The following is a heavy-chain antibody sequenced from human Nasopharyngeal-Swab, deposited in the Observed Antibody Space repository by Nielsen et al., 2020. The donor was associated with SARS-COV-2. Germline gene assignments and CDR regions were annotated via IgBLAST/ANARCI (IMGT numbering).Heavy chain of an antibody. CDR2: IYYTGIT. J-gene: IGHJ5*02. Sequence: SETLSLTCTVSGASISSSNYYWAWIRQPPGKGLEWIRSIYYTGITYDNPSLKSRVTISTETSKNQFSLKLTSVTAADTAVYYCASMYYDYWSGYYTGNWFDPWGQGTLVTVSS. CDR1: GASISSSNYY. CDR3: ASMYYDYWSGYYTGNWFDP. V-gene: IGHV4-39*01. D-gene: IGHD3-3*01.